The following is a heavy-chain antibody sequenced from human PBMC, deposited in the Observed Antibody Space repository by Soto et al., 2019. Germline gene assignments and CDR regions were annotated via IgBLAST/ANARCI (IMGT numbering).Heavy chain of an antibody. CDR1: GGTFSSYA. V-gene: IGHV1-69*13. Sequence: SVKVSCKASGGTFSSYAISWVRQAPGQGLEWMGGIIPIFGTANYAQKFQGRVTITADESTSTAYMELSSLRSEDTAVYYCARTYQLLFSGSYDYWGQGTLVTVSS. J-gene: IGHJ4*02. D-gene: IGHD2-2*01. CDR2: IIPIFGTA. CDR3: ARTYQLLFSGSYDY.